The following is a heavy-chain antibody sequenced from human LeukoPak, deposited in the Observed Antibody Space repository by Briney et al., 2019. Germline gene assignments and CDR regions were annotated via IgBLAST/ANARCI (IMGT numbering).Heavy chain of an antibody. Sequence: GGSLRLSCAASGFTFSSYAMSWVRQAPGKGLEWVSAISGSGGSTYYAGSVKGRFTISRDNSKNTLYLQMNSLRAEDTAVYYCAKARARYCSGGSCHPEVDYWGQGTLVTVSS. CDR3: AKARARYCSGGSCHPEVDY. V-gene: IGHV3-23*01. D-gene: IGHD2-15*01. CDR2: ISGSGGST. CDR1: GFTFSSYA. J-gene: IGHJ4*02.